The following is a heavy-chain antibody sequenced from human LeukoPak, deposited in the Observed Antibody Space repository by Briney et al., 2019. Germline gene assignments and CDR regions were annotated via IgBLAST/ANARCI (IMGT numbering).Heavy chain of an antibody. J-gene: IGHJ4*02. CDR1: GGSFSGYY. D-gene: IGHD3-9*01. CDR2: INHSGST. CDR3: ARGEYDILTGYYLLDY. Sequence: PSETLSLTCAVYGGSFSGYYWSWIRQPPGKGLEWIGEINHSGSTNYNPSLKSRVTISVDTSKNQFSLKLSSVTAADTAVYYCARGEYDILTGYYLLDYWGQGTLVTVSS. V-gene: IGHV4-34*01.